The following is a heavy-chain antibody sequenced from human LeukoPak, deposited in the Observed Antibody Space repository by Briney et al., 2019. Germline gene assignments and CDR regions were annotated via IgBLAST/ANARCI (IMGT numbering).Heavy chain of an antibody. D-gene: IGHD2-2*03. CDR1: GSTFSSYW. CDR3: ARDGGYCTSTSCYFNYYYGLDV. V-gene: IGHV3-7*01. CDR2: IKQDGSEK. J-gene: IGHJ6*02. Sequence: GGSLRLSCAASGSTFSSYWMSWVRQAPGKGLEWVANIKQDGSEKYYVDSVKGQFTISRDNAKNSLYLRMNSLRAEDTAVYYCARDGGYCTSTSCYFNYYYGLDVWGQGTTVTVSS.